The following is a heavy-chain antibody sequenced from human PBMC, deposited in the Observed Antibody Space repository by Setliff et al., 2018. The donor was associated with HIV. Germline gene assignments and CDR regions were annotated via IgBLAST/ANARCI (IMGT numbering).Heavy chain of an antibody. Sequence: SETLSLTCTVSGGSIGFRGYFWSWIRQHPGKGLEWIGYIYYSGSTFYNPSLKSRAAISIDTSKNQFFLKLKSVTVADTAVYYCAREPDKIAAADSWGQGTLVTVSS. CDR2: IYYSGST. J-gene: IGHJ4*02. D-gene: IGHD6-13*01. CDR1: GGSIGFRGYF. CDR3: AREPDKIAAADS. V-gene: IGHV4-31*03.